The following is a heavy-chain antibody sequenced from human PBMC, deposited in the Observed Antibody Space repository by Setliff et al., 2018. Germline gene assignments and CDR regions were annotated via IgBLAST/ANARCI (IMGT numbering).Heavy chain of an antibody. Sequence: ASVKVSCKASGYMFATYAMSWIRQVPGQGFEWMGWINTNTGNPIYVQGFTGRFVFSLDTSVSTAYLHISGLKAEDTAVYYCARASRFGTVVYKGDYYMDVWGKGTTVTVSS. CDR1: GYMFATYA. V-gene: IGHV7-4-1*02. D-gene: IGHD3-10*01. CDR3: ARASRFGTVVYKGDYYMDV. J-gene: IGHJ6*03. CDR2: INTNTGNP.